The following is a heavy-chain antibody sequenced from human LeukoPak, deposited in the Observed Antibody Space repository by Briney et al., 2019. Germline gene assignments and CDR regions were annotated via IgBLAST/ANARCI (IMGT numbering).Heavy chain of an antibody. Sequence: ASVKVSCKASGGTFSSYAISWVRQAPGQGLEWMGRIIPILGIANYAQKFQGRVTITADKSTSTAYMELSSLRSEDTAVYYCARQPANFLAGYFDPWGRGTLVTVSS. V-gene: IGHV1-69*04. CDR2: IIPILGIA. CDR3: ARQPANFLAGYFDP. CDR1: GGTFSSYA. J-gene: IGHJ2*01.